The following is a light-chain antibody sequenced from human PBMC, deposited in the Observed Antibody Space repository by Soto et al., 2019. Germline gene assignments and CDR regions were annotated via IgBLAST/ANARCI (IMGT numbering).Light chain of an antibody. CDR1: QSLSNNF. CDR3: QQYGSTPVT. CDR2: GAT. V-gene: IGKV3-20*01. J-gene: IGKJ1*01. Sequence: ESVLTQSPVPLCLSPGEGGTLSWGASQSLSNNFLAWYQQKPGQAPRLLIYGATSRATGVPDRFSGSGSGTDFTLTINRLEPEDFAVYYCQQYGSTPVTFGQGTKVDIK.